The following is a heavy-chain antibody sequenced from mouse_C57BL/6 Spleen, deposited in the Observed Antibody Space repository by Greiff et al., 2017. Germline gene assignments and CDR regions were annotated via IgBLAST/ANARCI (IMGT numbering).Heavy chain of an antibody. Sequence: QFQLQQSGPELVKPGASVKISCKASGYAFSSSWMNWVKQRPGKGLGWIGRNYPGDGDTNYNGKFKGKATLTADKSSSTAYMQLSSLTSEDSAVYFCARGYDLYYYAMDYWGQGTSVTVAS. J-gene: IGHJ4*01. CDR3: ARGYDLYYYAMDY. CDR1: GYAFSSSW. D-gene: IGHD2-3*01. CDR2: NYPGDGDT. V-gene: IGHV1-82*01.